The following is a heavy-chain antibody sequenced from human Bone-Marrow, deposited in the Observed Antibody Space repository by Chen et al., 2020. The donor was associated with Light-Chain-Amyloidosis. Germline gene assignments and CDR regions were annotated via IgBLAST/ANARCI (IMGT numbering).Heavy chain of an antibody. V-gene: IGHV3-53*01. CDR3: KARPS. CDR1: GFTVSNNY. J-gene: IGHJ5*02. Sequence: EVQVVESGGGLIQPGGSLRLSWAASGFTVSNNYMGWVRQAPGKGLEWVSFIYSNGKTYYADSVKGRFTISRDNSKNTLYLQMNSLRAEDTAVYYCKARPSWGQGTLVTVSS. CDR2: IYSNGKT.